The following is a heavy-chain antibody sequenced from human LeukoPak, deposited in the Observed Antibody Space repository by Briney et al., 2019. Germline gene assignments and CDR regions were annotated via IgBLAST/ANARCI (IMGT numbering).Heavy chain of an antibody. V-gene: IGHV3-74*01. Sequence: PGGSLRLSRAASGFTFSSYWMHWVRQAPGKGLVWVSRINVDGSSTNYADSVKGRFTISRDNAKNTLYLQMNSLRAEDTAVYYCARSLNSGSYHDYWGQGTLVTVSS. CDR2: INVDGSST. D-gene: IGHD1-26*01. CDR3: ARSLNSGSYHDY. CDR1: GFTFSSYW. J-gene: IGHJ4*02.